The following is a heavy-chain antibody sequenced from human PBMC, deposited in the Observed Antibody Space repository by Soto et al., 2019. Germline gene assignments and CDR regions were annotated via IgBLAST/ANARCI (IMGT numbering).Heavy chain of an antibody. D-gene: IGHD4-17*01. J-gene: IGHJ6*02. Sequence: EVQLLESGGGLVQPGGSLRLSCAASGFTFSSYAMSWVRQAPGKGLEWVSAIRGSGGSTYYADSVKGRFTISRDNSKNTLYLKMNSLRAEDTAVYYCAKNGHATYGDYALYYYGMDVWGQGTTVTVSS. V-gene: IGHV3-23*01. CDR3: AKNGHATYGDYALYYYGMDV. CDR1: GFTFSSYA. CDR2: IRGSGGST.